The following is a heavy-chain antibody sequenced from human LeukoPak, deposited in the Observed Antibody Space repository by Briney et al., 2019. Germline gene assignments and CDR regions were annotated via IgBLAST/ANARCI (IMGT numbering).Heavy chain of an antibody. V-gene: IGHV1-69*05. CDR2: IIPIFGTA. Sequence: SVKVSCKASGGTFSSYAISWVRQAPGQGLEWMGGIIPIFGTANYAQKFQGRVTITTDESTSTAYMELSSLRSEDTAVYYCASVPYSSAYNYYYYYMDVWGKGTTVTVSS. D-gene: IGHD6-6*01. J-gene: IGHJ6*03. CDR3: ASVPYSSAYNYYYYYMDV. CDR1: GGTFSSYA.